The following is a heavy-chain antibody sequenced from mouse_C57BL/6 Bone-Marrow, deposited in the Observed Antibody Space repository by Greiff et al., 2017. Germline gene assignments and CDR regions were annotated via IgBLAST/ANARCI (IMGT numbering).Heavy chain of an antibody. CDR2: INPNNGGT. CDR3: ERRLRHFAWCAY. V-gene: IGHV1-18*01. J-gene: IGHJ3*01. D-gene: IGHD2-4*01. CDR1: GYTFTDYN. Sequence: VQLQQSGPELVKPGASVKIPCKASGYTFTDYNMDWVKQSHGKSLEWIGDINPNNGGTIYNQKFKGKATLTVDKSSSTAYMELRSLTSEDTAVYNCERRLRHFAWCAYWGQGTLVTVSA.